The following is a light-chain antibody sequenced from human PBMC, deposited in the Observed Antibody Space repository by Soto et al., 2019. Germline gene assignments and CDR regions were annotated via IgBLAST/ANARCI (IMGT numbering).Light chain of an antibody. Sequence: DIVMTQSPLSLPVTPGEPASISCRSSQSLLHNNGYNYLDWYLQKPGQSPQLLIYLGSNRASGVPGRFSGSGSGTDFTLKISRVEAEDVGVYYCMPALRTQWTCGQGTKVEIK. CDR3: MPALRTQWT. CDR1: QSLLHNNGYNY. CDR2: LGS. V-gene: IGKV2-28*01. J-gene: IGKJ1*01.